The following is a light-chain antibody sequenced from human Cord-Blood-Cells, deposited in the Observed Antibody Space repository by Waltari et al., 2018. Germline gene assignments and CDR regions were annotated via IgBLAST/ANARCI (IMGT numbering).Light chain of an antibody. V-gene: IGKV1-39*01. J-gene: IGKJ3*01. CDR3: QQSDSTPFT. Sequence: DIQMTQSPSSLSASVGDRVTITCRASQSISSYLNWYQQKPGKAPKLLIYAASSLQSGVPSRFSVSGSGTDFTLTISSLQPEDFATYYCQQSDSTPFTFGPGTKVDIK. CDR1: QSISSY. CDR2: AAS.